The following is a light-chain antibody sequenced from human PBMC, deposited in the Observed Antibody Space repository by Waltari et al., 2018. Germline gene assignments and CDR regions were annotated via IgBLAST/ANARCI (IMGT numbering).Light chain of an antibody. Sequence: DIVMTQSPDSLAVSLGERATIHCTSSQSVFYSPNNKNYLSWYQQKPGQPPKLLIYWASTRESGVPDRFSGSGSGTDFTLTISSLQAEDVALYFCQQYYGSPFTFGGGTKVEIK. V-gene: IGKV4-1*01. CDR2: WAS. CDR3: QQYYGSPFT. J-gene: IGKJ4*01. CDR1: QSVFYSPNNKNY.